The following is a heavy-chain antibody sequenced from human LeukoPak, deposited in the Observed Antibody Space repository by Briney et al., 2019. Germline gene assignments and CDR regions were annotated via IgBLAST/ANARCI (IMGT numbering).Heavy chain of an antibody. CDR2: ILGNGHAS. V-gene: IGHV3-64*02. J-gene: IGHJ4*02. CDR1: GFTFSSYP. Sequence: GGSLRLSCTASGFTFSSYPMHWVRQAPGKGLEYVSAILGNGHASFYADSVKDRFTISRDNSKNTLYLQMGSLRPDDMAVYYCARDTTSGWGFDYWGQGTQVTVSS. D-gene: IGHD6-19*01. CDR3: ARDTTSGWGFDY.